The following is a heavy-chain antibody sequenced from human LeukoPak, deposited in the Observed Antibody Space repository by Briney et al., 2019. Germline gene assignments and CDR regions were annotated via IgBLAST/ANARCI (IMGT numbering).Heavy chain of an antibody. CDR1: GYTFTSYD. D-gene: IGHD2-2*01. CDR2: MNPNSGNT. CDR3: ARVRSLVAAWRFDP. V-gene: IGHV1-8*03. Sequence: GASVKVSCKASGYTFTSYDINWVRPATGQGLEWMGWMNPNSGNTGYAQKFQGRVTITRNTSISTAYMELSSLRSEDTAVYYCARVRSLVAAWRFDPWGQGTLVTVSS. J-gene: IGHJ5*02.